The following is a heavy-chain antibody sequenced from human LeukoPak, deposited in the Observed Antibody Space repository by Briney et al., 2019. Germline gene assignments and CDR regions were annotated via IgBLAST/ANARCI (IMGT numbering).Heavy chain of an antibody. J-gene: IGHJ4*01. Sequence: WMNPNICNTGYAQKFQGRVTMTRNTSISTAYMELSSLRSEDTAVYYCASFGYGDYRYYFDYWGQGTLVTVSS. CDR2: MNPNICNT. V-gene: IGHV1-8*01. CDR3: ASFGYGDYRYYFDY. D-gene: IGHD4-17*01.